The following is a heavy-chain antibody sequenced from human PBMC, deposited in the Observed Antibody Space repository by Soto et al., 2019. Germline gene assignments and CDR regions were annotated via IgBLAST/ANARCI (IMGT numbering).Heavy chain of an antibody. CDR1: GFTFSGSA. D-gene: IGHD3-10*01. CDR2: IRSKANSYAT. CDR3: TRTSYGSGSPNWFDP. Sequence: VQLVESGGGLVQPGGSLKLSCAASGFTFSGSAMHWVRQASGKGLEWVGRIRSKANSYATAYAASVKGRFTISRDDSKNTAYLQMNSLKTEDTAVYYCTRTSYGSGSPNWFDPWGQGTLVTVSS. J-gene: IGHJ5*02. V-gene: IGHV3-73*01.